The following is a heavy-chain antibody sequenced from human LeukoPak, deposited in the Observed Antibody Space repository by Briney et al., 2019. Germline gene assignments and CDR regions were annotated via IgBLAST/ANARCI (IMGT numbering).Heavy chain of an antibody. Sequence: PGGSLRLSCAASGFTFSSYAMSWVRQAPGKGLEWVSAISGSGGSTYYADSVRGRFTISRDNSKNTLYLQMNSLRAEDTAVYYCAKPSADSSGYYFALDAFDIWGQGTMVTVSS. V-gene: IGHV3-23*01. J-gene: IGHJ3*02. CDR1: GFTFSSYA. CDR3: AKPSADSSGYYFALDAFDI. CDR2: ISGSGGST. D-gene: IGHD3-22*01.